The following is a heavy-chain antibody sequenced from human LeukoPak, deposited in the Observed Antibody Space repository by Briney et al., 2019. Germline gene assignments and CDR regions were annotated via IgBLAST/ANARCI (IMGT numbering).Heavy chain of an antibody. CDR3: AKTNIGAVDGTFDY. D-gene: IGHD6-13*01. CDR1: GFTFSTYA. CDR2: ISGSGGST. J-gene: IGHJ4*02. V-gene: IGHV3-23*01. Sequence: PGGSLRLSCAASGFTFSTYAMSWVRQAPGKGLEWVSGISGSGGSTYYADSVKGRFTISRDNSKNTLYLQMNSLRADDTAVYYCAKTNIGAVDGTFDYWGQGTLVTVSS.